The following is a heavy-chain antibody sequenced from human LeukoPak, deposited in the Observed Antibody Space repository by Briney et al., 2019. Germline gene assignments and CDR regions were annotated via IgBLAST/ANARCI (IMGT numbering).Heavy chain of an antibody. D-gene: IGHD3-10*01. Sequence: GGSLRLSCAASGFTFSSYGMHWVRQAPGKGLEWVAFIRYDGSNKYYADSVKGRFTISRDNAKNSLYLQMNSLRAEDTALYYCAKDIGYYGSGTNWFDPWGQGTLVTVSS. CDR1: GFTFSSYG. J-gene: IGHJ5*02. V-gene: IGHV3-30*02. CDR3: AKDIGYYGSGTNWFDP. CDR2: IRYDGSNK.